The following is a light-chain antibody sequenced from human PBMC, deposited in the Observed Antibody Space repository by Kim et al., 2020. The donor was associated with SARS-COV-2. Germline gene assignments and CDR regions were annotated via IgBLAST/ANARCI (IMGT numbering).Light chain of an antibody. CDR1: QSVTTN. J-gene: IGKJ2*01. CDR2: GAS. CDR3: QQYNYWPPMYT. V-gene: IGKV3-15*01. Sequence: EILMTQSPATLCVSPGERATLSCRASQSVTTNLAWYQQQPGQAPRLLIYGASTRATGIPARFSGSGSGTEFTLTISSLQSEDFAVYYCQQYNYWPPMYTFGQGTKLEI.